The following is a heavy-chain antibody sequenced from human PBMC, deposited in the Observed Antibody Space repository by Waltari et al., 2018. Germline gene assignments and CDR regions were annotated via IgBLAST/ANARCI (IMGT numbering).Heavy chain of an antibody. CDR1: GYTFTSYY. V-gene: IGHV1-46*01. CDR2: INPGGGST. Sequence: QVQLVQSGAEVKKPGASVRLSCKASGYTFTSYYINWVRQAPGQGPEWMGVINPGGGSTIYEQKFQGRVTMSRDTSTSTVYMELSSLRSEDTAVYYCARSRSLTGYFPNEEFDNWGQGTLVTVSS. J-gene: IGHJ4*02. D-gene: IGHD3-9*01. CDR3: ARSRSLTGYFPNEEFDN.